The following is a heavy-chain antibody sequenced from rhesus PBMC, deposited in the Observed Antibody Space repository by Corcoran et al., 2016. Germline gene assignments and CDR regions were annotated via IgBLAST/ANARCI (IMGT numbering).Heavy chain of an antibody. CDR2: LYPGASDT. Sequence: EVQLVQSGAEVKRPGESLRISCKTSGYSFTGSWISWVRQMPGKGLEGVGSLYPGASDTRYNPSFQGHVTLSADKSISTTYLQWSSLKASDTATYYCAIRETAGLDYWGQGVLVTVSS. V-gene: IGHV5-43*01. CDR1: GYSFTGSW. D-gene: IGHD1-1*01. CDR3: AIRETAGLDY. J-gene: IGHJ4*01.